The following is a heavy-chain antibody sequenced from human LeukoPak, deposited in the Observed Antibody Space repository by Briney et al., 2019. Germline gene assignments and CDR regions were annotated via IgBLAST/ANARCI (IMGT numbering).Heavy chain of an antibody. CDR2: INPKSGGT. D-gene: IGHD3-10*01. J-gene: IGHJ4*02. V-gene: IGHV1-2*02. Sequence: ASVKVSCKASGYTFTDYYMHWVRQAPGQGLGWMGWINPKSGGTNYAQKFQGRVTMTRDTSISTAYMELSRLRSDDTAMYYCARDKLRYFDYWGQGTLVTVSS. CDR3: ARDKLRYFDY. CDR1: GYTFTDYY.